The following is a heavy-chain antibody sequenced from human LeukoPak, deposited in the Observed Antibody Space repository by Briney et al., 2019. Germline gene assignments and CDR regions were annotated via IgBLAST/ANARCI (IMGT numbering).Heavy chain of an antibody. CDR2: IYTSGST. CDR3: ARRGEPAAIGIWFDP. V-gene: IGHV4-4*09. D-gene: IGHD2-2*02. CDR1: GGSISGYY. Sequence: SETLSLTCTVSGGSISGYYWSWIRQPPGKGLEWIGYIYTSGSTNYNPSLKSRVTISVDTSKNQFSLKLSSVTAADTAVYYCARRGEPAAIGIWFDPWGQGTLVTVSS. J-gene: IGHJ5*02.